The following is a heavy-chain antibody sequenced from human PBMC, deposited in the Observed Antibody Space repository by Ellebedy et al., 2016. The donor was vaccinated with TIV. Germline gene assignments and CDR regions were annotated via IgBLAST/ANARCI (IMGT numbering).Heavy chain of an antibody. V-gene: IGHV3-11*01. CDR1: GFTFSDYF. CDR3: GRAREPGYFAYYYHGMDV. CDR2: ITNTGSTI. D-gene: IGHD3-9*01. J-gene: IGHJ6*02. Sequence: PGGSLRLSCAGSGFTFSDYFMTWVRQAPGKGLEWISYITNTGSTIYYAYSVKGRFTVARDNSKNFLFLQMNNLRGEDAAVYYCGRAREPGYFAYYYHGMDVWGQGTTVTVSS.